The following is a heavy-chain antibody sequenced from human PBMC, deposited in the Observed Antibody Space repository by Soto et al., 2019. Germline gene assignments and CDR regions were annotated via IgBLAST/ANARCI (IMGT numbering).Heavy chain of an antibody. CDR3: ARDPSIAAAGTLVDY. J-gene: IGHJ4*02. CDR1: GFTFSSYG. Sequence: QVQLVESGGGVVQPGRSLRLSCAASGFTFSSYGMHWVRQAPGKGLEWVAVIWYDGSNKYYADSVKGRFTISRDNSKKTLYLQMNSLRAEDTAVYYCARDPSIAAAGTLVDYWGQGTLVTVSS. V-gene: IGHV3-33*01. D-gene: IGHD6-13*01. CDR2: IWYDGSNK.